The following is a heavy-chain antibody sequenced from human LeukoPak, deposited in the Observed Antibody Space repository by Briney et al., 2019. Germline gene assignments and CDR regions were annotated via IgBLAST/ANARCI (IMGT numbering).Heavy chain of an antibody. CDR2: ISAYNGNT. Sequence: GASVKVSCKASGGTFSSYAISWVRQAPGQGLEWMGWISAYNGNTNYAQKLQGRVTMTTDTSTSTAYMELRSLRSDDTAVYYCARDVKPISSSSHNFDYWAQGTLVTVSS. J-gene: IGHJ4*02. D-gene: IGHD6-6*01. CDR1: GGTFSSYA. V-gene: IGHV1-18*01. CDR3: ARDVKPISSSSHNFDY.